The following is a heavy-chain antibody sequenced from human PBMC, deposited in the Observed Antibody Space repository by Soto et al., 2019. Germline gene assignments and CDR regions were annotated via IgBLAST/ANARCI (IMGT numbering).Heavy chain of an antibody. CDR3: VRDMTTVTSARYYYYGMDV. CDR2: IIPIFGTA. CDR1: GGTFSSYA. J-gene: IGHJ6*02. D-gene: IGHD4-17*01. Sequence: SVKVSCKASGGTFSSYAISWVRQAPGQGLEWMGGIIPIFGTANYAQKFQGRVTITADKSTSTAYMELSSLRSEDTAVYYCVRDMTTVTSARYYYYGMDVWGQGTTVTVSS. V-gene: IGHV1-69*06.